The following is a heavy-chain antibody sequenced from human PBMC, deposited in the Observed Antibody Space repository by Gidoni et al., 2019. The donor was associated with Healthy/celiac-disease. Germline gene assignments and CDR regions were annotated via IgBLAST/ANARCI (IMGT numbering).Heavy chain of an antibody. CDR1: GFTLSNAW. Sequence: EVQLVESGGGLVKPGGSVSLSWAASGFTLSNAWMRWVRQARGKGLEWFGRIKSKTDGGTTDYAAPVKGRFTISRDDSKNTLYLQMNSLKTEDTAVYYCTTYIVVVPAATGNWGQGTLVTVSS. D-gene: IGHD2-2*01. CDR3: TTYIVVVPAATGN. J-gene: IGHJ4*02. V-gene: IGHV3-15*01. CDR2: IKSKTDGGTT.